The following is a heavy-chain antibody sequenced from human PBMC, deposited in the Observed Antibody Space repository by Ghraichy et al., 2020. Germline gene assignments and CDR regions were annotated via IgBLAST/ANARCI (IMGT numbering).Heavy chain of an antibody. CDR2: IYYSGST. V-gene: IGHV4-59*08. D-gene: IGHD2-15*01. CDR1: GGSISSYY. CDR3: ARHPVVVGRYYFDY. Sequence: SETLSLTCTVSGGSISSYYWSWIRQPPGKGLEWIGYIYYSGSTNYNPSLKSRVTISVDTSKNQFSLKLSSVTAADTAVYYCARHPVVVGRYYFDYWGQGTLVTVSS. J-gene: IGHJ4*02.